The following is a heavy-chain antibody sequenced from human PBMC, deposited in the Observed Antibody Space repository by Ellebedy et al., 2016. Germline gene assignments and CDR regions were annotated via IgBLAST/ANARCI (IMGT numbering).Heavy chain of an antibody. D-gene: IGHD3-16*01. V-gene: IGHV3-30*03. CDR2: IAPGENIQ. CDR3: ARGVGGTSLNWLDP. CDR1: GLTLSTRV. Sequence: GGSLRLSXTGSGLTLSTRVMHWVRQAPGKGLEWVAVIAPGENIQNYVDSVKGRFTISRDNAKDSLYLQMNSLRVEDTAVYYCARGVGGTSLNWLDPWGQGTLVTVSS. J-gene: IGHJ5*02.